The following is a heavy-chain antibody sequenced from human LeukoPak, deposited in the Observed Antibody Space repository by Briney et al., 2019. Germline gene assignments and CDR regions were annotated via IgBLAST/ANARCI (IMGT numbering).Heavy chain of an antibody. Sequence: PSETLSLTCTVSGGSISSYYWSWIRQPPGKGLEWIGYIYYSGSTNYNPSLKSRVTISVDTSKNQFSLKLSSVTAADTVVYYCARVRGDLSLDYWGQGTLVTVSS. V-gene: IGHV4-59*01. CDR3: ARVRGDLSLDY. D-gene: IGHD3-10*01. CDR1: GGSISSYY. J-gene: IGHJ4*02. CDR2: IYYSGST.